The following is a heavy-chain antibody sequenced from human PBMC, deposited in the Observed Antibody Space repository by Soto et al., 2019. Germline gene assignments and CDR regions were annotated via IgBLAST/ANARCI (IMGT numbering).Heavy chain of an antibody. CDR1: GYTFTSYA. V-gene: IGHV1-3*01. D-gene: IGHD6-6*01. CDR2: IKAGNGNT. CDR3: AREGYSSSADYYYYYMDV. Sequence: ASVKVSCKASGYTFTSYAMHWVRQAPGQRLEWMGWIKAGNGNTNYSQKFQGRVTITREQSASTAYMELSSLRSEDTAVYYCAREGYSSSADYYYYYMDVWGKGTTVTVSS. J-gene: IGHJ6*03.